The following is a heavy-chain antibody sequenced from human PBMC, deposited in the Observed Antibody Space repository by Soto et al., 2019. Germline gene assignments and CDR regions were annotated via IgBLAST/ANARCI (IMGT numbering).Heavy chain of an antibody. Sequence: QVQLQQWGAGLLKPSETLSLTCAVYGGSFSGYYWSWIRQPPGKGLEWIGEINHSGSTNYNPSLKSRVTILVDTSKNQFSLKLSSVTAADTAVYYCARGQDIVVVPAARDNAFDIWGQGTMVTVSS. CDR3: ARGQDIVVVPAARDNAFDI. D-gene: IGHD2-2*01. CDR2: INHSGST. CDR1: GGSFSGYY. V-gene: IGHV4-34*01. J-gene: IGHJ3*02.